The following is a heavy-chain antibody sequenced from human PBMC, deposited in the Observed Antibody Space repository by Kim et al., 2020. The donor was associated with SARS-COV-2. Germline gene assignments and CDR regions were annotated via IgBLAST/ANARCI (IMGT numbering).Heavy chain of an antibody. CDR2: IYYSGST. Sequence: SETLSLTCTVSGGSISSGGYYWSWIRQHPGKGLEWIGYIYYSGSTYYNPSLKSRVTISVDTSKNQFSLKLSSVTAADTAVYYCARDSHHLRSGSGMDVWGQGTTVTVSS. CDR3: ARDSHHLRSGSGMDV. D-gene: IGHD3-10*01. V-gene: IGHV4-31*03. CDR1: GGSISSGGYY. J-gene: IGHJ6*02.